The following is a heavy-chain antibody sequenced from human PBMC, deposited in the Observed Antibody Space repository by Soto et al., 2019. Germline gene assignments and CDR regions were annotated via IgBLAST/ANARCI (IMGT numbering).Heavy chain of an antibody. D-gene: IGHD3-3*01. J-gene: IGHJ5*02. Sequence: ETLSLTCAVSGGSISSSNWWSWVRQPPVKGLEWIGEIYHSGSTNYNPSLKSRVTISVDKSKNQFSLKLSSVTAADTAVYYCARAFGVVIISRWFDPWGQGTLVTVSS. V-gene: IGHV4-4*02. CDR3: ARAFGVVIISRWFDP. CDR2: IYHSGST. CDR1: GGSISSSNW.